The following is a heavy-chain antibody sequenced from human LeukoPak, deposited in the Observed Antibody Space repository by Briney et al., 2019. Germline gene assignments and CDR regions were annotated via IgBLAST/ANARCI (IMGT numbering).Heavy chain of an antibody. CDR2: INPNSGGT. Sequence: ASVKVSCKASGYTFTGYYMHWARQAPGQGLEWMGWINPNSGGTNYAQKFQGRVTMTRDTSISTAYMELSRLRSDDTAVYYCARTGYSSSWYDYWGQGTLVTVSS. CDR1: GYTFTGYY. V-gene: IGHV1-2*02. J-gene: IGHJ4*02. D-gene: IGHD6-13*01. CDR3: ARTGYSSSWYDY.